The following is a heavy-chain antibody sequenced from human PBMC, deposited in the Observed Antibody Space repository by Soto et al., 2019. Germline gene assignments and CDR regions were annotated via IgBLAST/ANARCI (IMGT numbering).Heavy chain of an antibody. Sequence: GESLKISCRGSGYSFTSYWISWVRQMPGKGLEWMGRIDPSDSYTNYSPSFQGHVTISLDKSISTAYLQWSSLKPSDTAIYYCARHAFIAATSDAMDVWGQGTTVTVSS. CDR1: GYSFTSYW. V-gene: IGHV5-10-1*01. CDR3: ARHAFIAATSDAMDV. D-gene: IGHD6-13*01. CDR2: IDPSDSYT. J-gene: IGHJ6*02.